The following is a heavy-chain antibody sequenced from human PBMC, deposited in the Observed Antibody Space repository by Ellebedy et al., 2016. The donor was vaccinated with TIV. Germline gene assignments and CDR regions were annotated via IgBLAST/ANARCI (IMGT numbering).Heavy chain of an antibody. CDR2: IKPGGGRA. CDR3: VRDRTYVSGSYRVLMDQ. J-gene: IGHJ4*02. V-gene: IGHV1-46*03. D-gene: IGHD3-16*02. CDR1: GYTFTDYF. Sequence: ASVKVSCKASGYTFTDYFLHWVRQAPGQGPEWMAIIKPGGGRASYARKFQGRLTVTADTSTSTVSLELSSLTSEDTAVYYCVRDRTYVSGSYRVLMDQWGQGTLVSVSS.